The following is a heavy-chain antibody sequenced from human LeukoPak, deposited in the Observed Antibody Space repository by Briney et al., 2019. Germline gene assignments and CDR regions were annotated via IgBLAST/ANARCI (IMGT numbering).Heavy chain of an antibody. V-gene: IGHV3-33*01. CDR2: IWFDGSNK. CDR3: ATSPARDNYYDSSGVLIRYNDY. J-gene: IGHJ4*02. D-gene: IGHD3-22*01. Sequence: PGGSLRLSCAASGFTFSSYGMHWVRQAPGKGLEWVAVIWFDGSNKYYADSVRGRFTISRDNSKNTLYPQMNSLRAEDTAVYYCATSPARDNYYDSSGVLIRYNDYWGQGPLVTVSS. CDR1: GFTFSSYG.